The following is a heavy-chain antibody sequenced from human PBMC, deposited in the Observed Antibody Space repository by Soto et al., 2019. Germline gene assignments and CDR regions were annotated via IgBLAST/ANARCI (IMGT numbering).Heavy chain of an antibody. D-gene: IGHD6-19*01. CDR1: VGSISSGGYS. V-gene: IGHV4-30-2*01. CDR2: IYHSGST. Sequence: SETLSLTCAFSVGSISSGGYSCSWIRQPPWKGLEWIGYIYHSGSTYYNPSLKSRVTISVDRSKNQFSLKLSSVTAADTDVYYCARSPRYSSGWYSKLPIYYFEYWGQGTLVIVSS. J-gene: IGHJ4*02. CDR3: ARSPRYSSGWYSKLPIYYFEY.